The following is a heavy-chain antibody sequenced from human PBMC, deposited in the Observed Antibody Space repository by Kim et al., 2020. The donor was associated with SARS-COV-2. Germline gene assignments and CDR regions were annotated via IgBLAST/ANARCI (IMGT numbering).Heavy chain of an antibody. Sequence: ASVKVSCKASGYTFTTYYLHWVRQAPGQGLEWMGIINPSRGSTMYAQEFQGRVTMTRDASTSTVYMEVRSLRSEDTALYYCARSTMTPKGRGFDYWAQGTLVTVAS. D-gene: IGHD3-22*01. J-gene: IGHJ4*02. CDR1: GYTFTTYY. CDR2: INPSRGST. CDR3: ARSTMTPKGRGFDY. V-gene: IGHV1-46*01.